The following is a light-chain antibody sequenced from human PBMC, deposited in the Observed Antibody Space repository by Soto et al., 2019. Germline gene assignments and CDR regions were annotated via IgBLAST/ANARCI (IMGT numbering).Light chain of an antibody. CDR3: QKYNRAPLT. V-gene: IGKV1-27*01. CDR1: QGIANY. J-gene: IGKJ3*01. CDR2: GAS. Sequence: DIQMTQSPSSLSASIGDRVTITCRASQGIANYLAWYQQKPGKAPKLLIYGASTLQPGVPSRFSGSGSGTDFTLTIDSLHPEDVATYFCQKYNRAPLTFGPGTKVQIK.